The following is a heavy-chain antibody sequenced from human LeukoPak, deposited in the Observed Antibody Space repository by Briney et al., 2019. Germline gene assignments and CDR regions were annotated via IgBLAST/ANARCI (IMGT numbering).Heavy chain of an antibody. CDR2: ISGSGGDT. CDR3: TREFSVAANFDY. V-gene: IGHV3-21*01. Sequence: GGSLRLSCAASGFTFTCCWMSWVRQAPGKGLEWVSGISGSGGDTYYADSVKGRFTISRDNAKNSLYLQMNSLRAEDTAMYYCTREFSVAANFDYWGQGTLVTVSS. D-gene: IGHD2-21*01. J-gene: IGHJ4*02. CDR1: GFTFTCCW.